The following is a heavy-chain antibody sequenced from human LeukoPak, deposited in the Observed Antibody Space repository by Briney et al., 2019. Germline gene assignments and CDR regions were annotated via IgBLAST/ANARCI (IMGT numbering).Heavy chain of an antibody. CDR3: ARGRYSGSYGAFDI. CDR2: IIPIFGTA. CDR1: GGTFSSYA. D-gene: IGHD1-26*01. Sequence: SVKVSCKASGGTFSSYAISWVRQAPGQGLEWMGGIIPIFGTANYAQKFQGRVTITADESTSTAYMELSSLRSEDTAVYYCARGRYSGSYGAFDIWGQGTMVTVSS. V-gene: IGHV1-69*13. J-gene: IGHJ3*02.